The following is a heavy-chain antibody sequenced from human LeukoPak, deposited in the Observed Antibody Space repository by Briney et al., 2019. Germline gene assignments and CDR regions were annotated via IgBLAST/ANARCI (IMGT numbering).Heavy chain of an antibody. CDR1: GFTCSSDW. D-gene: IGHD5-18*01. V-gene: IGHV3-23*01. J-gene: IGHJ4*02. CDR2: ISGSASST. CDR3: GKAVYGYTYVNFDY. Sequence: PAVSLRLSCSASGFTCSSDWRSWVRQAPGKGLEWVSAISGSASSTSYSNSVKGRFTISKDNSMNTLYFQLNSLRAEDKAVYYCGKAVYGYTYVNFDYWGKGTLVTVSS.